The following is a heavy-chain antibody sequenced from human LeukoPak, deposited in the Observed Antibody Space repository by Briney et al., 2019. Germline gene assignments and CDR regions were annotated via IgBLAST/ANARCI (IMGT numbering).Heavy chain of an antibody. CDR2: INPSGGST. CDR3: AGDSSGYNTFDY. J-gene: IGHJ4*02. CDR1: GYTFTGYY. Sequence: ASVKVSCTASGYTFTGYYMHWVRQAPGQGLEWMGIINPSGGSTSYAQKFQGRVTMTRDTSTSTVYMELSSLRSEDTAVYYCAGDSSGYNTFDYWGQGTLVTVSS. D-gene: IGHD3-22*01. V-gene: IGHV1-46*03.